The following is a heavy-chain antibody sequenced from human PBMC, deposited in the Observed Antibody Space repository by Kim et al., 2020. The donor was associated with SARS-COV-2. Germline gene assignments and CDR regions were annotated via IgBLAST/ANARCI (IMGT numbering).Heavy chain of an antibody. Sequence: GGSLRLSCAASGFTFDDYAMHWVRQAPGKGLEWVSGISWNSGSIGYADSVKGRFTISRDNAKNSLYLQMNSLRAEDTALYYCAKCSGYYYYYMDVWGKGTTVTVSS. D-gene: IGHD1-1*01. CDR3: AKCSGYYYYYMDV. J-gene: IGHJ6*03. CDR1: GFTFDDYA. V-gene: IGHV3-9*01. CDR2: ISWNSGSI.